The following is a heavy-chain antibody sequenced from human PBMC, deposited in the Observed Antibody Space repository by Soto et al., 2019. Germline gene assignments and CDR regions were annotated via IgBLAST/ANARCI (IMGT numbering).Heavy chain of an antibody. V-gene: IGHV4-30-4*01. CDR1: GGSISSGDYY. CDR3: ASRHSSPYIDY. CDR2: IYYSGST. Sequence: QVQLQDSGPGLVKPSQTLSLTCTVSGGSISSGDYYWSWIRQPPGKGLEWIGSIYYSGSTYYNPSLKSRVTIAVDTSKNQFSLKLNSVTAADTAVYYCASRHSSPYIDYWGQGTLVTVSS. J-gene: IGHJ4*02. D-gene: IGHD6-13*01.